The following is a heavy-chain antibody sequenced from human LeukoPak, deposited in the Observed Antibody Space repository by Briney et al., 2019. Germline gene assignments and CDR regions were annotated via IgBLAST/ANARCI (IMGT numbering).Heavy chain of an antibody. CDR1: GGSISSSSYY. J-gene: IGHJ3*02. CDR2: IYYSGST. V-gene: IGHV4-39*01. D-gene: IGHD4/OR15-4a*01. Sequence: SETLSLTCTVSGGSISSSSYYWGWVRQPPGKGLEWIGSIYYSGSTYYNPSLKSRVTISVDTSKNQFSLKLSSVTAADTAVYYCARLQRVRAFDIWGQGTMVTVSS. CDR3: ARLQRVRAFDI.